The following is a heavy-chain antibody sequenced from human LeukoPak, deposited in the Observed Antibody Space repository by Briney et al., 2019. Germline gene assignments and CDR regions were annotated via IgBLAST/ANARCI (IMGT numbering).Heavy chain of an antibody. J-gene: IGHJ4*02. D-gene: IGHD3-10*01. CDR1: GDSVFSNSAA. Sequence: SQTLSLTCATSGDSVFSNSAAWNWIRQSPSRGLEWLGRTYYGSKWYNDYAVSVKSRITINPDTSKNQFFLQLNSVTPEDTAMYYCARRAGRFGELLYWGQGTLVTVSS. V-gene: IGHV6-1*01. CDR3: ARRAGRFGELLY. CDR2: TYYGSKWYN.